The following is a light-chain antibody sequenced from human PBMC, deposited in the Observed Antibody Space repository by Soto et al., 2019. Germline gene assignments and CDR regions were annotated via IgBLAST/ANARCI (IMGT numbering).Light chain of an antibody. V-gene: IGKV1-33*01. J-gene: IGKJ2*01. Sequence: DIQMTQSPSSLSASVGERVTITCRANEDISSYLNWYQQKPGRAPKHLIYDASTLETGVPSRFSGSGSGTHFTFTISSLQPGDVGTYYCQQYENLRLHTFGPGTKL. CDR3: QQYENLRLHT. CDR1: EDISSY. CDR2: DAS.